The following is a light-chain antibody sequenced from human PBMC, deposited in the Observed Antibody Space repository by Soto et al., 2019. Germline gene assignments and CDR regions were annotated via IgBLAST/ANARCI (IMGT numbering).Light chain of an antibody. CDR1: SNDLGGYNY. CDR3: SSYGASSTR. Sequence: QSVLTQPASVSGSPGQSITIPCTGTSNDLGGYNYVSWYQQHPGKVPKLIIVDISYRPSEICDRFCGSKSGNTASLPISGLQPEDEADYYCSSYGASSTRFGGGTKLTVL. J-gene: IGLJ2*01. V-gene: IGLV2-14*03. CDR2: DIS.